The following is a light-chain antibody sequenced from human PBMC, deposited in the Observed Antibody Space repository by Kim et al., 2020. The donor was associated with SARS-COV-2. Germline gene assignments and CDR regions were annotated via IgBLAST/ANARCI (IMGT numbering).Light chain of an antibody. CDR3: QKYNSAPWT. Sequence: ASVGDRVTLTCRAVQDIANSLAWYQQKPGKVPRVLIYAASTLQSGVPSRFSGSGSGTEFTLTIGSLQTEDVATYYCQKYNSAPWTFGPGTKVDIK. V-gene: IGKV1-27*01. CDR1: QDIANS. J-gene: IGKJ1*01. CDR2: AAS.